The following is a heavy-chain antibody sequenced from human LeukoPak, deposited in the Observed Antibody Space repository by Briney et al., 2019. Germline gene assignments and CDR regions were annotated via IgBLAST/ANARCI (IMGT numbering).Heavy chain of an antibody. Sequence: GGSLRLSCAASGFTFSSYGMHWVRQAPGKGLEWVAVIWYDGSNKYYADSVKGRFTISRDNSKNTLYLQMNSLRAEDTAVYYCAKVFTRYSSSSPFDYWGHGTLVTVSS. CDR2: IWYDGSNK. D-gene: IGHD6-6*01. J-gene: IGHJ4*01. CDR1: GFTFSSYG. CDR3: AKVFTRYSSSSPFDY. V-gene: IGHV3-33*06.